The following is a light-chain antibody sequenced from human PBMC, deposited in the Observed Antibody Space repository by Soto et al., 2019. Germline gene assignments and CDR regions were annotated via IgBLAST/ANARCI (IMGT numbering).Light chain of an antibody. CDR2: AAF. Sequence: DIRMTQSPSSVSAALADRVTISFRASEDINSRLAWYQQKPGNAPKLLIYAAFILQSGVPSRFSGYGSGTDFTLSISSLQPEDFATYYCQQADSFPITFGQGTRLEIK. CDR3: QQADSFPIT. CDR1: EDINSR. V-gene: IGKV1-12*01. J-gene: IGKJ5*01.